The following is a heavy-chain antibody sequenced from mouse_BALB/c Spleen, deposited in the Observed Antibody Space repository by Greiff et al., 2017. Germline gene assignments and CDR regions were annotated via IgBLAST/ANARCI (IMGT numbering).Heavy chain of an antibody. V-gene: IGHV3-2*02. D-gene: IGHD2-14*01. J-gene: IGHJ2*01. CDR3: ARGRYDGFDY. CDR1: GYSITSDYA. Sequence: DVKLQESGPGLVKPSQSLSLTCTVTGYSITSDYAWNWIRQFPGNKLEWMGYISYSGSTSYNPSLKSRISITRDTSKNQFFLQLNSVTTEDTATYYCARGRYDGFDYWGQGTTLTVSS. CDR2: ISYSGST.